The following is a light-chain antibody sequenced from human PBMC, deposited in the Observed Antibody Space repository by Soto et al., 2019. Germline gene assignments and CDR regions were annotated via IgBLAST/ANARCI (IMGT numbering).Light chain of an antibody. J-gene: IGKJ1*01. CDR1: QRVLYSSNNKNY. Sequence: DIVMTQSPDSLAVSLGERATINCKSSQRVLYSSNNKNYLAWYQQKPGQPPKLLIYWASTRESGVPGRFSGSGSGTDFTLTISSLQAEDVAVYYCQQYYSTPRTFGQGTKVEIK. V-gene: IGKV4-1*01. CDR2: WAS. CDR3: QQYYSTPRT.